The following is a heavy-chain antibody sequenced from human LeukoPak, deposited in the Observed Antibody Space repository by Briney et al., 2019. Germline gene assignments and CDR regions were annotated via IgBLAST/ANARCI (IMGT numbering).Heavy chain of an antibody. J-gene: IGHJ6*03. V-gene: IGHV1-2*02. Sequence: GASVKVSCKASGYTFTGYYMHWVRQAPGQGLEWMGWINPNSGGTNYAQKFQGRVTMTRNTSISTAYMELSSLRSEDTAVYYCARLQRDYYGSGTGPSAMVTHHYYYYYMDVWGKGTTVTISS. CDR2: INPNSGGT. CDR3: ARLQRDYYGSGTGPSAMVTHHYYYYYMDV. CDR1: GYTFTGYY. D-gene: IGHD3-10*01.